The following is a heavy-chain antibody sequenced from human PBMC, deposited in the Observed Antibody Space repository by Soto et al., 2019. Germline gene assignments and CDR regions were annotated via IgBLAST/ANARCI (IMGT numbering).Heavy chain of an antibody. V-gene: IGHV3-30*18. CDR3: AKDQRNSKIFGYYYYMDV. D-gene: IGHD1-7*01. CDR2: ISYDGSNK. J-gene: IGHJ6*03. Sequence: GGSLRLSCAASGLPFSSYCMHWVRTAPGKGLEWVAVISYDGSNKYYADSVKGRFTISRDNSKNTLYLQMNSLRAEDTAVYYCAKDQRNSKIFGYYYYMDVWGKGTTVTVSS. CDR1: GLPFSSYC.